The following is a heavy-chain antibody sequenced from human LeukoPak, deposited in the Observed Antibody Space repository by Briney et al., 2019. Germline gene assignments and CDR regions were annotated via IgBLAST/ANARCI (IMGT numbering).Heavy chain of an antibody. D-gene: IGHD6-19*01. CDR1: GGSPSGYY. Sequence: SETLSLTCAVYGGSPSGYYWSWIRQPPGEGLEWIGEINHSGSTNYNPSLKSRVTISVDTSKNQLSLKLSSMTAADTAVYYCARQWLVSPLFDYWGQETLVTVSS. CDR2: INHSGST. J-gene: IGHJ4*02. CDR3: ARQWLVSPLFDY. V-gene: IGHV4-34*01.